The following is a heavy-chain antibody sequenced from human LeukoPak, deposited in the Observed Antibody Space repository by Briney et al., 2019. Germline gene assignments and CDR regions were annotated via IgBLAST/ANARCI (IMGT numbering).Heavy chain of an antibody. Sequence: GGSLRLSCAASGFTFSSYGMHWVRQAPGKGLEWVAFIRYDGSNKYYADSVKGRFTISRDNSKNTLYLQMNSLRAEDTAVYYCATYNVIYVAIDIWGQGRMVTVST. CDR3: ATYNVIYVAIDI. CDR1: GFTFSSYG. CDR2: IRYDGSNK. J-gene: IGHJ3*02. D-gene: IGHD1-1*01. V-gene: IGHV3-30*02.